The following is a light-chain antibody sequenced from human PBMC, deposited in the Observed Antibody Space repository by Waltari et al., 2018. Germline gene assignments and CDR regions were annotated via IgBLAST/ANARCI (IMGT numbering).Light chain of an antibody. CDR2: EVS. J-gene: IGLJ3*02. CDR3: CSYAGSHSWV. CDR1: SSAVGGYDY. V-gene: IGLV2-11*01. Sequence: QSALTQPRSVSGSPGQSVTLSCTGTSSAVGGYDYVSWYKQRPGKAPKVMVYEVSMRPSGVPDRFSGSKSGNTASLTISGLQAEDEAEYYCCSYAGSHSWVFGGGTRLTVL.